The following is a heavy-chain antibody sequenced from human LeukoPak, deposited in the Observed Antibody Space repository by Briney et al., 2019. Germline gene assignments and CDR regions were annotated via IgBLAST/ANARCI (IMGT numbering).Heavy chain of an antibody. V-gene: IGHV1-18*01. J-gene: IGHJ4*02. CDR1: GYTFTSYD. CDR2: ISAYNGNT. CDR3: ARAKDFGLFDY. Sequence: ASVKVSCKASGYTFTSYDMNWVRQAPGQGLEWMGWISAYNGNTNYAQKLQGRVTMTTDTSTSTAYMELRSLRSDDTAVYYCARAKDFGLFDYWGQGTLVTVSS. D-gene: IGHD3/OR15-3a*01.